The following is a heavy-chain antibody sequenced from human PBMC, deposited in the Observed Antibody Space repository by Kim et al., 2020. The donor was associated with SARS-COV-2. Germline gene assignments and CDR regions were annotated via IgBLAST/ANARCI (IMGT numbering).Heavy chain of an antibody. J-gene: IGHJ5*02. CDR2: INHSGST. D-gene: IGHD6-13*01. CDR1: GGSFSGYY. V-gene: IGHV4-34*01. Sequence: SETLSLTCAVYGGSFSGYYWSWIRQPPGKGLEWIGEINHSGSTNYNPSLKSRVTISVDTSKNQFSLKLSSVTAADTAVYYCARGLGIAAAGPLARVNWFDPWGQGTLVTVSS. CDR3: ARGLGIAAAGPLARVNWFDP.